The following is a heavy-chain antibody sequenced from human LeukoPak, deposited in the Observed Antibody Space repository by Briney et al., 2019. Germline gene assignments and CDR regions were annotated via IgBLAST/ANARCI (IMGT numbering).Heavy chain of an antibody. D-gene: IGHD4-17*01. J-gene: IGHJ4*02. V-gene: IGHV3-74*01. CDR3: ARAGDYRFDY. CDR2: INSDGSDT. Sequence: GGSLRLSCAASGITFSRYWMHWVRQAPGKGLVWVSRINSDGSDTTYADSVKGRFTISRDNAKNTLYLQMNSLRAEDTAVYYCARAGDYRFDYWGQGTLVTVSS. CDR1: GITFSRYW.